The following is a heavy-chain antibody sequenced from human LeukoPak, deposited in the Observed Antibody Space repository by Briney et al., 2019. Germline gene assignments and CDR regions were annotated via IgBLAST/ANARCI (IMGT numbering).Heavy chain of an antibody. CDR1: GYTFASYA. Sequence: ASVKASCKASGYTFASYAFSWVRQAPGQGLEWMGWINTYNGNTDYAQNLQGRVTMTTETSTSTAYMELRSLRAEDTAVYYCARAGDYGDYVDYWGQGTLVTVSS. D-gene: IGHD4-17*01. V-gene: IGHV1-18*01. CDR2: INTYNGNT. CDR3: ARAGDYGDYVDY. J-gene: IGHJ4*02.